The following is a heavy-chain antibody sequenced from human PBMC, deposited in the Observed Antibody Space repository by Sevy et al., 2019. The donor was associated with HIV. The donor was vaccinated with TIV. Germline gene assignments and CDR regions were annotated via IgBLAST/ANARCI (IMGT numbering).Heavy chain of an antibody. CDR2: IFPDDSET. D-gene: IGHD3-22*01. CDR3: STSRSGYFDSSGYYIY. CDR1: GYSFTSHW. Sequence: GESLKISCKGSGYSFTSHWIGRVRHMPGKGLEWMGIIFPDDSETRYSPSFQGQVTFSADRSINTAYLQWGSLKASDTAMYYCSTSRSGYFDSSGYYIYWGQGTLVTVSS. V-gene: IGHV5-51*01. J-gene: IGHJ4*02.